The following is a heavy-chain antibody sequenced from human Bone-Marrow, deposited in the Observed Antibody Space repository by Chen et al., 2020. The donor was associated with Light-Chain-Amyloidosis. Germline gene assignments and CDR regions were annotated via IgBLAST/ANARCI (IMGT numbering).Heavy chain of an antibody. CDR3: AKKLRGVAVIDAFDI. CDR2: ISSSGSTI. Sequence: EVQLVESGGGLVQPGGSLRLSCAASGFTFSSYEMNWVRQAPGKGLEWVSYISSSGSTIYYADSVKGRFTISRDNAKNSLYLQMNSLRAEDTAVYYCAKKLRGVAVIDAFDIWGQGTMVTVSS. CDR1: GFTFSSYE. D-gene: IGHD3-3*01. V-gene: IGHV3-48*03. J-gene: IGHJ3*02.